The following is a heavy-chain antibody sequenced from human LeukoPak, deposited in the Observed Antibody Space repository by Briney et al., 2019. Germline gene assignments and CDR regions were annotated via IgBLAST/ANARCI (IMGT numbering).Heavy chain of an antibody. CDR2: ISYDGSNK. V-gene: IGHV3-30-3*01. J-gene: IGHJ3*02. CDR3: AREEYYYDSSGYYGSFDI. CDR1: GFTFSSYA. D-gene: IGHD3-22*01. Sequence: GGSLRLSCAASGFTFSSYAMNWVRQAPGKGLEWVAVISYDGSNKYYADSVKGRFTISRDNSKNTLYLQMNSLRAEDTAVYYCAREEYYYDSSGYYGSFDIWGQGTMVTVSS.